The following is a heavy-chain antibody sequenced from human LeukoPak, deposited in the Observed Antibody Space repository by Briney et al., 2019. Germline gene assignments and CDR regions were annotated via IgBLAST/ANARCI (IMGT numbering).Heavy chain of an antibody. CDR2: IYYSGST. V-gene: IGHV4-59*01. CDR3: ARDWWGAAASTYYYYGMDV. J-gene: IGHJ6*02. CDR1: GGSISSYY. D-gene: IGHD6-13*01. Sequence: SETLSLTCTVSGGSISSYYWSWIRHPPGKGLEWIGYIYYSGSTKYNPSLKSRVTISVDTSKNQFSLKLSSVTAADTAVYYCARDWWGAAASTYYYYGMDVWGQGTTVTVSS.